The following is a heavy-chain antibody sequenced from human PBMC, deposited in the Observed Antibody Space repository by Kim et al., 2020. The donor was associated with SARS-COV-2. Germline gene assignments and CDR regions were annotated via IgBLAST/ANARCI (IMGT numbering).Heavy chain of an antibody. Sequence: GESLKISCKGSGYSFTSYWIGWVRQMPGKGLEWMGIIYPGDSDTRYSPSFQGQVTISADKSISTAYLQWSSLKASDTAMYYCARGLRWELNPAQTGVSDAFDIWGQGTMVTVSS. V-gene: IGHV5-51*01. D-gene: IGHD4-17*01. CDR1: GYSFTSYW. CDR2: IYPGDSDT. J-gene: IGHJ3*02. CDR3: ARGLRWELNPAQTGVSDAFDI.